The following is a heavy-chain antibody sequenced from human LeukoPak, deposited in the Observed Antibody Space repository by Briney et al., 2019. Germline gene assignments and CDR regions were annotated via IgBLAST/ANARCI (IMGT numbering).Heavy chain of an antibody. CDR2: IRSIGDR. J-gene: IGHJ3*02. CDR3: ARLYSSGRYANAFDI. Sequence: PGGSLRLSCAASGFTFGDYDMHWVRQATGKGLVWVSAIRSIGDRFYSGSVKGRFTISRENAKNTFYLEMNSLRVGDTAVYYCARLYSSGRYANAFDIWGQGTVVTVSS. CDR1: GFTFGDYD. V-gene: IGHV3-13*01. D-gene: IGHD6-19*01.